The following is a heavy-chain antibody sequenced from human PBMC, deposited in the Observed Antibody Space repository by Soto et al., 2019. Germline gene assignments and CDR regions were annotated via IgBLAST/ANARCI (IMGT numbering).Heavy chain of an antibody. V-gene: IGHV4-59*01. J-gene: IGHJ4*02. CDR1: GDSISTYY. D-gene: IGHD1-1*01. CDR3: ARLQLVERVIDS. CDR2: VFYRGGT. Sequence: PSETLSLTCTMSGDSISTYYWSWVRQPPGKGLQWIGYVFYRGGTAYNPAFKSRATISLDMSKNQFSLKLSSVTAADTAAYYCARLQLVERVIDSWGQGTLVT.